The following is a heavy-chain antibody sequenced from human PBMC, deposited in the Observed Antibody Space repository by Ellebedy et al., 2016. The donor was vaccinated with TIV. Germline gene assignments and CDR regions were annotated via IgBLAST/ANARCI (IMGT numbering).Heavy chain of an antibody. D-gene: IGHD3-16*01. CDR1: GGSIRSSY. CDR2: VYYNGNT. CDR3: ARHNLGTFLGGWFDP. J-gene: IGHJ5*02. Sequence: MPSETLSLTCTVSGGSIRSSYWSWIRQSPGQGLEWLGYVYYNGNTNYTPSLRGRVTISMDTSKSQFSLRLTSVTAADTAVYFCARHNLGTFLGGWFDPWGQGTLVIVSS. V-gene: IGHV4-59*08.